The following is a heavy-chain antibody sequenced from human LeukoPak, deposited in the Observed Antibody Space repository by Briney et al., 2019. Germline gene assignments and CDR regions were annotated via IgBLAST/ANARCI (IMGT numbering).Heavy chain of an antibody. D-gene: IGHD2-15*01. CDR1: GFTFSTSP. J-gene: IGHJ4*02. V-gene: IGHV3-48*04. CDR2: ISSSSGTI. CDR3: ARGPGSGHYFDY. Sequence: GGSLRLSCAASGFTFSTSPMNWVRQAPGKGPEWVSYISSSSGTIYYADSVKGRFTISRDNAENSLYLQMNSLRAEDTAVYYCARGPGSGHYFDYWGQGTLVAVSS.